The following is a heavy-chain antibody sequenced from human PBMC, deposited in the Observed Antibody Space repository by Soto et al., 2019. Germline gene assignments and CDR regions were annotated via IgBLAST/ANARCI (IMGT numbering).Heavy chain of an antibody. Sequence: QVQLQESGPGLVKPSQTLSLTCTVSGGSISSGGYYWSWIRQHPGKGLEWIGYIYYSGSTYYNPSLQSRVTISVDTSKNQFSLKLSSVTAADPAVYYCARSGYYGSGSHPSFDYWGQGTLVTVSS. CDR3: ARSGYYGSGSHPSFDY. V-gene: IGHV4-31*03. CDR1: GGSISSGGYY. CDR2: IYYSGST. D-gene: IGHD3-10*01. J-gene: IGHJ4*02.